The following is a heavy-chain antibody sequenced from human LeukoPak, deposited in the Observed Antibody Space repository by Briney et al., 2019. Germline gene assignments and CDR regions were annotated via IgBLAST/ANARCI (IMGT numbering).Heavy chain of an antibody. CDR1: GGSFSGYY. D-gene: IGHD1-26*01. CDR3: ASLRVGANWDP. Sequence: SETLSLTCAVFGGSFSGYYWNWIRQPPGKGLEWIGQINPSRNTNYNPSLKSRVTISVDTSKKQFSLKLSSVTAADTAVYYCASLRVGANWDPWGQGTLVTVSS. CDR2: INPSRNT. J-gene: IGHJ5*02. V-gene: IGHV4-34*01.